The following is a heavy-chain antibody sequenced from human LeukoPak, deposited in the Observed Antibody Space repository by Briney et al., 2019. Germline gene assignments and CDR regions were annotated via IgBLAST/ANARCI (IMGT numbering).Heavy chain of an antibody. CDR1: GFTFSRYG. CDR2: ISGSSDTI. V-gene: IGHV3-48*01. J-gene: IGHJ6*04. Sequence: GGSLRLSCAASGFTFSRYGMNWVRQAPGKGLDWVSYISGSSDTIYYADSVKGRFTISRDNAKNSLSLQLNSLRAEDTAVYYCAREDTDYYAGMDVWGKGTTVTVSS. CDR3: AREDTDYYAGMDV.